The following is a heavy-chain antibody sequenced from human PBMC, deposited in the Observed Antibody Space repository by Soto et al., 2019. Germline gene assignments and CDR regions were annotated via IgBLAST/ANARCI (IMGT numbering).Heavy chain of an antibody. CDR1: GFTVSSYS. V-gene: IGHV3-48*01. D-gene: IGHD3-9*01. CDR2: ISSSSSTI. J-gene: IGHJ4*02. Sequence: EVQLVESGGGLVQPRVSLRLSCAASGFTVSSYSMNCVRQAPGKGLEWVSYISSSSSTIYYADSVKGRFTISRDNAKNSLYLQMNSLRAEDTAVYYCARDLSYYDILTGQRVDYWGQGTLVTVSS. CDR3: ARDLSYYDILTGQRVDY.